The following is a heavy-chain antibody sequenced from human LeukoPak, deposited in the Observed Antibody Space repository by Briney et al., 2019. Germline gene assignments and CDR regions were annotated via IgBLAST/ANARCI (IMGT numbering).Heavy chain of an antibody. CDR3: ARDPYYDILTGCYKGFNWFDP. D-gene: IGHD3-9*01. Sequence: ASVKVPCKASGYTFTGYYMHWVRQAPGQGLEWMGWINPNSGGTNYAQKFQGRVTMTRDTSISTAYMELSRLRSDDTAVYYCARDPYYDILTGCYKGFNWFDPWGQGTLVTVSS. CDR1: GYTFTGYY. V-gene: IGHV1-2*02. J-gene: IGHJ5*02. CDR2: INPNSGGT.